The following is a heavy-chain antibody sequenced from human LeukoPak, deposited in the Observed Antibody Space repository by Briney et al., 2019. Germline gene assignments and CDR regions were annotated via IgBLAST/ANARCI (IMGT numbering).Heavy chain of an antibody. V-gene: IGHV1-69*05. D-gene: IGHD3-16*01. CDR1: GGTFSSYA. J-gene: IGHJ4*02. CDR3: ALLANYDYVWGSSLYFDY. Sequence: SVKVSCKASGGTFSSYAISWVRQAPGQGLEWMGRIIPIFGTANYAQKLQGRVTITTDESTSTAYMELSSLRSEDTAVYYCALLANYDYVWGSSLYFDYWGQGTLVTVSS. CDR2: IIPIFGTA.